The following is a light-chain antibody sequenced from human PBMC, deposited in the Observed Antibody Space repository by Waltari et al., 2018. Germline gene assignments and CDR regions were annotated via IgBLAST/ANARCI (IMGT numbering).Light chain of an antibody. Sequence: QTVVTQEPSLTVSPGGTITLTCASSTGAVTSGNYPNWFQQKPGQAPRPLIYTTNNKHSWTPARFAGSLLGGKAALTLSGVQPEDEADYYCLIYYSGIVVFGGGTKLTVL. CDR2: TTN. CDR3: LIYYSGIVV. V-gene: IGLV7-43*01. CDR1: TGAVTSGNY. J-gene: IGLJ2*01.